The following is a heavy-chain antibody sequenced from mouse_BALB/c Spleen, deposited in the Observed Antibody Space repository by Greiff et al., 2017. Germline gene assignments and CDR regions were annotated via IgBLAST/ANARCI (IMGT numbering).Heavy chain of an antibody. J-gene: IGHJ2*01. CDR3: ARSGYDYVGDY. V-gene: IGHV5-17*02. CDR2: ISSGSSTI. Sequence: DVMLVESGGGLVQPGGSRKLSCAASGFTFSSFGMHWVRQAPEKGLEWVAYISSGSSTIYYADTVKGRFTISRDNPKNTLFLQMTSLRSEDTAMYYCARSGYDYVGDYWGQGTTLTVSS. CDR1: GFTFSSFG. D-gene: IGHD2-4*01.